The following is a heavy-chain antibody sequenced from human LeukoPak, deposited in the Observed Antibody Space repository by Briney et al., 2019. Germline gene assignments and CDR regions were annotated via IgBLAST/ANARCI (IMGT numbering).Heavy chain of an antibody. CDR3: ARDFLAVAAAGTNYYYGMDV. J-gene: IGHJ6*02. V-gene: IGHV1-46*01. D-gene: IGHD6-13*01. Sequence: ASVKVSCKASGYTFTSYYMHWVRQAPGQGLEWMGIINPSGGSTSYAQKFQGRVTMTRDTSTSTVYMELSSLRSEDTAVYYCARDFLAVAAAGTNYYYGMDVWGQGTTVTVSS. CDR1: GYTFTSYY. CDR2: INPSGGST.